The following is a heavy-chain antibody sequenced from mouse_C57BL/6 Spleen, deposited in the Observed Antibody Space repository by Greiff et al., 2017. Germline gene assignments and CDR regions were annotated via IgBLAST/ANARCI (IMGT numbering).Heavy chain of an antibody. Sequence: VQLQQPGAELVMPGASVKLSCKASGYTFTSYWMHWVKQRPGQGLEWIGEIDPSDSYTNYNQKFKGKSTLTVDKSSSTAYMQLSSLTSEDSAVYYCARVDHGSSYWYVDVWGTGTTVTVSS. CDR2: IDPSDSYT. J-gene: IGHJ1*03. D-gene: IGHD1-1*01. CDR3: ARVDHGSSYWYVDV. V-gene: IGHV1-69*01. CDR1: GYTFTSYW.